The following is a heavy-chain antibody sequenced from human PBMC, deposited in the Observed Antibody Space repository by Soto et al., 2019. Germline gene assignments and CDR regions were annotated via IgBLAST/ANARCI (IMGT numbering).Heavy chain of an antibody. CDR3: ARDANHDFMAGFLYYGMDV. CDR1: GGTFSSYA. D-gene: IGHD2-21*02. CDR2: IIPIFGTA. J-gene: IGHJ6*02. Sequence: SVKVSCKASGGTFSSYAISWVRQAPGQGLEWMGGIIPIFGTANYAQKFQGRVTITADESTSTAYMELSSLRSEDMAVYYCARDANHDFMAGFLYYGMDVWGQGTTVTVSS. V-gene: IGHV1-69*13.